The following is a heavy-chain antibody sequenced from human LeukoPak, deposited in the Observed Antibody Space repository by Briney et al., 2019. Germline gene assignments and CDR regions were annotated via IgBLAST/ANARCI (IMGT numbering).Heavy chain of an antibody. J-gene: IGHJ4*02. V-gene: IGHV4-30-4*01. Sequence: SETLSLTCSVSGASITDSGYYWSWIRQPPGKGLELIGFVPFRGGTYYSPSLMSRVTISQDTSKNQFSLSLTPVTAADTAVYFCARGGPYGDPYTFWGQGRMIAVS. CDR2: VPFRGGT. CDR1: GASITDSGYY. D-gene: IGHD4-17*01. CDR3: ARGGPYGDPYTF.